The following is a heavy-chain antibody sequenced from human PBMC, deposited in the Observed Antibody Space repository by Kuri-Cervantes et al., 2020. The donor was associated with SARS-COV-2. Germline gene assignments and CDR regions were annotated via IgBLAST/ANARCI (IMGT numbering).Heavy chain of an antibody. V-gene: IGHV3-23*01. J-gene: IGHJ3*02. Sequence: GESLKISCAASGFTFSSYAMSWVRQAPGKGLEWVSAISGSGGSTYYADSVKGRFTISRDNSKNTLYLQMNSLRAEDTAVYYCAKGHYDSWSGYDNAFDIWGQGTMVTVSS. CDR1: GFTFSSYA. CDR2: ISGSGGST. D-gene: IGHD3-3*01. CDR3: AKGHYDSWSGYDNAFDI.